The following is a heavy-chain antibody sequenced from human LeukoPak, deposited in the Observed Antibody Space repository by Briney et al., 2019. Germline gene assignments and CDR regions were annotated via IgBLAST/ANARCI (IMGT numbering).Heavy chain of an antibody. Sequence: GGSLTLSCAASGFTFSNYAIHWVRQAPGKGLEWVAVITNDGGKKYYADAVKGRFTVSRDNSKNTLYLQMNSLRAEDTAVYYCATDPTLYYYDSSGSYFDYWGQGTLVTVSS. J-gene: IGHJ4*02. V-gene: IGHV3-30-3*01. CDR3: ATDPTLYYYDSSGSYFDY. CDR2: ITNDGGKK. CDR1: GFTFSNYA. D-gene: IGHD3-22*01.